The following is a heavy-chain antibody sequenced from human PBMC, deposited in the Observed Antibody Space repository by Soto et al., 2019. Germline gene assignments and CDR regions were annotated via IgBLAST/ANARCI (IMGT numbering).Heavy chain of an antibody. CDR1: GFTFSNAW. V-gene: IGHV3-15*01. Sequence: EVQLVESGGGLVKPGGSLRLSCAASGFTFSNAWMSWVRQAPGKGLESVGRIKSKTDGGTTDYAAPVKGRFTISRDDSKNTLYLQMNSLKTEDTAVYYCTTERSPMTTVTTYYFDYWGQGTLVTVSS. CDR3: TTERSPMTTVTTYYFDY. CDR2: IKSKTDGGTT. J-gene: IGHJ4*02. D-gene: IGHD4-17*01.